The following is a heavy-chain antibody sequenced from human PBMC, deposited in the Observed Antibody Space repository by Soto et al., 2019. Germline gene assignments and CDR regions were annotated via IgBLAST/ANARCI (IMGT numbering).Heavy chain of an antibody. CDR1: GGSVSSGSYY. J-gene: IGHJ6*02. CDR3: ARGDSYGPGGYYYYGMDV. V-gene: IGHV4-61*01. CDR2: IYYSGST. Sequence: SETLSLTCTVSGGSVSSGSYYWSWIRQPPGKGLEWIGYIYYSGSTNYNPSRKSRVTISVDTSKNQFSLKLSSVTAADTAVYYCARGDSYGPGGYYYYGMDVWGQGTTVTVSS. D-gene: IGHD5-18*01.